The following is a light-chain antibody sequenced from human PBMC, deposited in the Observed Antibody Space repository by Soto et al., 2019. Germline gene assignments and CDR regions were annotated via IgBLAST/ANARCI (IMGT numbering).Light chain of an antibody. CDR1: QSVSSN. CDR2: GAS. Sequence: EIVMTQSPATLSVSPGERATLSCRASQSVSSNLAWYQQKPGQAPRLLIYGASTRATGIPARFSGSASGTEFTITISSLQSEDFAVYYCQQYNNWPRTFGQGTKVEIK. V-gene: IGKV3-15*01. CDR3: QQYNNWPRT. J-gene: IGKJ1*01.